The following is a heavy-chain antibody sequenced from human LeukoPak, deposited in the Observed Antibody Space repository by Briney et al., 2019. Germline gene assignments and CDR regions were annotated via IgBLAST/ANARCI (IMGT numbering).Heavy chain of an antibody. Sequence: ASVKVSCKASGYTFTSYDINCVRQATGQGLEWMGWMNPNSGNTGYAQKFQGRVTMTRNTSISTAYMELSSLRSEDTAVYYCARTAYCGGDCYSDWFDPWGQGTLVTVSS. J-gene: IGHJ5*02. V-gene: IGHV1-8*01. CDR2: MNPNSGNT. CDR3: ARTAYCGGDCYSDWFDP. D-gene: IGHD2-21*02. CDR1: GYTFTSYD.